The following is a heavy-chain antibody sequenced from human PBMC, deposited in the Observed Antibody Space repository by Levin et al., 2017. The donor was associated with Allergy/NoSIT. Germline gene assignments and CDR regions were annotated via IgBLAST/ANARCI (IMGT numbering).Heavy chain of an antibody. CDR2: TRNKANSYTT. V-gene: IGHV3-72*01. Sequence: GESLKISCAASGFTFSDHYMDWVRQAPGKGLEWVGHTRNKANSYTTEYAASVKGRFTISRDDSKKSLYLQMNSLKTEDTAVYYCARRENNYGYSDYWGQGTLVTVSS. CDR3: ARRENNYGYSDY. D-gene: IGHD5-18*01. CDR1: GFTFSDHY. J-gene: IGHJ4*02.